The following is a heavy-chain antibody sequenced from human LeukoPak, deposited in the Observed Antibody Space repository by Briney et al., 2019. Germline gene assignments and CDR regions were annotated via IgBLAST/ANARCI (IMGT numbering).Heavy chain of an antibody. CDR3: ARIRRSSRYDLFDY. V-gene: IGHV1-69*04. CDR2: IIPILGLA. D-gene: IGHD5-12*01. CDR1: GGTFSSYA. J-gene: IGHJ4*02. Sequence: SVKGSCKASGGTFSSYAISWVRQAPVQGREWRGRIIPILGLANYAQKCQGRVTITADKSTSTDYIERSSLRSEDTAVYYCARIRRSSRYDLFDYWGQRTLVTVSS.